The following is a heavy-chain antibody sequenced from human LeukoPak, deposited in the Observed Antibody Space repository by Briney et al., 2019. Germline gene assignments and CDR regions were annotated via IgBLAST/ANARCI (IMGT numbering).Heavy chain of an antibody. V-gene: IGHV1-8*01. D-gene: IGHD3-22*01. CDR2: MNPNSGNT. CDR1: GYTFTSYD. CDR3: ARLNYYDSSGYASDFDY. J-gene: IGHJ4*02. Sequence: ASVKVSCKASGYTFTSYDINWVRQATGQRLEWMGWMNPNSGNTGYAQKFQGRVNMTRNTSISTAYMELSSLRSDERAVYYCARLNYYDSSGYASDFDYWGQGTLVTVSS.